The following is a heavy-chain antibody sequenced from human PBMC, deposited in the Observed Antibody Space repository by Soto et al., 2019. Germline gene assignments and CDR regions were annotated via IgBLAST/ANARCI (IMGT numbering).Heavy chain of an antibody. D-gene: IGHD3-9*01. V-gene: IGHV1-46*01. J-gene: IGHJ5*02. Sequence: ASVKVSCKASGYTCTSYYMHWVLQAPGQGLEWMGIINPSGGSTSYAQKSQGRVTMTRDTSTSTVYMELSSLRSEDTAVYYCAREAIISHHWFDPWGQGTLVTVSS. CDR1: GYTCTSYY. CDR2: INPSGGST. CDR3: AREAIISHHWFDP.